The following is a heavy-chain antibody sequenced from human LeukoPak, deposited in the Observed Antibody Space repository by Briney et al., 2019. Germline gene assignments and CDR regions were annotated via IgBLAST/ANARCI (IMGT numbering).Heavy chain of an antibody. Sequence: PGGSLRLSCAASGFIFNTYAMSWVRQAPGKGLEWVLVIYSGGSTYYADSVKGRFTISRHISKNTLYLQMNSLRAEDTAVYYCARAGPYDAFDIWGQGTLVTVSS. CDR2: IYSGGST. J-gene: IGHJ4*02. D-gene: IGHD3-16*01. V-gene: IGHV3-53*04. CDR3: ARAGPYDAFDI. CDR1: GFIFNTYA.